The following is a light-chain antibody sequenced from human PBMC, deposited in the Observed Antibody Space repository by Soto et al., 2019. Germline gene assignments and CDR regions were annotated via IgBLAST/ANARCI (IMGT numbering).Light chain of an antibody. Sequence: QSALTQPASVSGSPGQSITISCIGTSSDIGDYDFVSWYQQHPGKAPKLVIFDVINRTSGVSNRFSRSKSGNTASLTISGLQAEDEADYYCISYTSSSTVLFGGGTKLTVL. J-gene: IGLJ2*01. CDR1: SSDIGDYDF. CDR3: ISYTSSSTVL. V-gene: IGLV2-14*03. CDR2: DVI.